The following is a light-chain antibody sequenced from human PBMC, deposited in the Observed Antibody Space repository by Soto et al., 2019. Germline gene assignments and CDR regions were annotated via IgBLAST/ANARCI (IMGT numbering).Light chain of an antibody. CDR3: LQDYGDSWT. J-gene: IGKJ1*01. Sequence: IQLTQAPSSLSASVGDRVTITCRASQGISSNFAWYQQKPGKAPKLLIYAASTLYGGVPSRFSGSGSGTDFALTITSLQAEDFASYYCLQDYGDSWTFGQGTKVDIK. CDR2: AAS. CDR1: QGISSN. V-gene: IGKV1-9*01.